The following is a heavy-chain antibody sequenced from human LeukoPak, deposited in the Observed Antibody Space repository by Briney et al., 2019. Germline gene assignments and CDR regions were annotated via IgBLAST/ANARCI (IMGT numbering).Heavy chain of an antibody. J-gene: IGHJ4*02. Sequence: GGSLRLSCAASGFTFSSYSMNWVRQAPGRGLEWVSYISSSSSLIHYADSVKGRFTISRDNAKNSLDLQVNSLRAEDTAVYYCAKGGKWDVTPFDYWGQGTLVTVSS. CDR2: ISSSSSLI. CDR1: GFTFSSYS. V-gene: IGHV3-21*05. CDR3: AKGGKWDVTPFDY. D-gene: IGHD1-26*01.